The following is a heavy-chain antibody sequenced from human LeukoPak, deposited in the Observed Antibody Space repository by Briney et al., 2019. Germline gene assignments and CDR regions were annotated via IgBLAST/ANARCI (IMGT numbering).Heavy chain of an antibody. D-gene: IGHD3-10*01. CDR1: GGSFSGYY. CDR2: INHSGST. J-gene: IGHJ4*02. Sequence: SETLSLTCTVYGGSFSGYYWSWICQPQGQGMGWIGEINHSGSTNYNPSLHSRVTISVDTSKTQFSLQLSSVTAADTAVYYCARATPATRWFGDWGQGTLVTVSS. CDR3: ARATPATRWFGD. V-gene: IGHV4-34*01.